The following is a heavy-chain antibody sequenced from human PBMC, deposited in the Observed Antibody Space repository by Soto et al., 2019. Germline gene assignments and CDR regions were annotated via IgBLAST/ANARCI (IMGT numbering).Heavy chain of an antibody. V-gene: IGHV1-69*01. J-gene: IGHJ3*02. D-gene: IGHD3-22*01. Sequence: QVQLVQSGAEVKKPGSSVKVSCKASGGTFSSYAISWVRQAPGQGLEWMGGIIPIFGTANYAQKFQGRVTITADESTSTAYMELSSLRSEDTAVYYCARARYYYDSSDGDDAFDIWGQGTMVTVSS. CDR1: GGTFSSYA. CDR3: ARARYYYDSSDGDDAFDI. CDR2: IIPIFGTA.